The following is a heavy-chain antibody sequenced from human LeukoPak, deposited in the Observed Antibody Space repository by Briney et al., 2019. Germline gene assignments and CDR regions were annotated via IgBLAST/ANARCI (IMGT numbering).Heavy chain of an antibody. CDR2: INPSDGST. V-gene: IGHV1-46*01. D-gene: IGHD2-2*01. J-gene: IGHJ6*03. Sequence: EASVKVSCKASGFTFTSYYMYWVRQAPGQGLEWMGIINPSDGSTRYAQKFQGRVTMTRDTSTRTVYMELRSLRSEDTAVYYFVRRVYCSSRSCSYYYYYMDVWGKGTTVTVSS. CDR1: GFTFTSYY. CDR3: VRRVYCSSRSCSYYYYYMDV.